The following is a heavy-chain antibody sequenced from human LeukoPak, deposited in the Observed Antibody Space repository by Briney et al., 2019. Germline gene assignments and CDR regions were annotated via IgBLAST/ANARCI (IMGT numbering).Heavy chain of an antibody. CDR3: AKDPNYYDSSGYNYFDY. CDR1: GFTFSSYA. V-gene: IGHV3-23*01. D-gene: IGHD3-22*01. Sequence: GGSLRLSCAASGFTFSSYAMRWVRQAPGKGLEWVSAISGSGGSTYYADSVKGRFTISRDNSKNTLYLQMNSLRAEDTAVYYCAKDPNYYDSSGYNYFDYWGQGTLVTVSS. J-gene: IGHJ4*02. CDR2: ISGSGGST.